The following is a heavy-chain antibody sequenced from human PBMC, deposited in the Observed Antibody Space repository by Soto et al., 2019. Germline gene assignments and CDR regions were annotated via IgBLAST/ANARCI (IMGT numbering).Heavy chain of an antibody. CDR3: ARDQPRGIAVAGNYWYFDL. Sequence: QVQLQESGPGLVKPSETLSLTCTVSGGSISSYYWSWIRQPAGKGLAWIGRIYTSGSTNYNPSLKSRVPMSVDTSKNQFSLKLSSVTAADTAVYYCARDQPRGIAVAGNYWYFDLWGRGTLVTVSS. D-gene: IGHD6-19*01. J-gene: IGHJ2*01. CDR2: IYTSGST. V-gene: IGHV4-4*07. CDR1: GGSISSYY.